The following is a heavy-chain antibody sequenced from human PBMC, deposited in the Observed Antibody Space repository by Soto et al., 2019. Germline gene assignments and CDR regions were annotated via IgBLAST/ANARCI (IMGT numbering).Heavy chain of an antibody. V-gene: IGHV3-23*01. Sequence: PGGSLRLSCAASGFTFSSYAMSWVRQAPGKGLEWVSAISGSGGSTYYADSVKGRFTISRDNSKNTLYLQMNSLRAEDTAVYYCAKNHDPVGMVTDFDYWGQGTLVTVSS. D-gene: IGHD5-18*01. CDR2: ISGSGGST. J-gene: IGHJ4*02. CDR1: GFTFSSYA. CDR3: AKNHDPVGMVTDFDY.